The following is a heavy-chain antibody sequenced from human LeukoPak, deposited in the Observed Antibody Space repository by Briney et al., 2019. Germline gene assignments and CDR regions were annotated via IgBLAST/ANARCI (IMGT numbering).Heavy chain of an antibody. D-gene: IGHD5-12*01. CDR2: INSDGINT. J-gene: IGHJ4*02. V-gene: IGHV3-74*01. CDR1: GFTFSNYW. CDR3: AKDWGDSGYDPFDY. Sequence: GGSLRLSCAASGFTFSNYWMHWVRQAPGKGLVWVSRINSDGINTSYADSVKGRFTISRDNSKNTLYLQMNSLRAEDTAVYYCAKDWGDSGYDPFDYWGQGTLVTVSS.